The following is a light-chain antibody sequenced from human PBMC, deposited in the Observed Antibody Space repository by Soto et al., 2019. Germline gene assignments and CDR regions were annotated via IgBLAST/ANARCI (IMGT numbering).Light chain of an antibody. V-gene: IGLV1-40*01. Sequence: QSVLTQPPPVSAAPGQRVTISCTGSSYNIGTGFDVHWYQQLPGTAPKLLIYGNSNRPSGVPDRFSGSKSGTSASLAITGLQAEDEADYYCQSYDNSLSGYVFGTGTKVTVL. CDR3: QSYDNSLSGYV. CDR1: SYNIGTGFD. CDR2: GNS. J-gene: IGLJ1*01.